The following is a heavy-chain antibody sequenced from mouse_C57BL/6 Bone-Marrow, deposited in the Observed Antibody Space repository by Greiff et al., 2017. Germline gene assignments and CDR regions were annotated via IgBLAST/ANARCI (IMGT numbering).Heavy chain of an antibody. D-gene: IGHD1-1*01. Sequence: VQLQQSGAELVRPGSSVKMSCKASGYTFTSYGINWVKQRPGQGLEWIGYIYIGNGYTAYNEKFKGKATLTSDTSSSTAYMQLSSLTSEDSAIYFCARDGSSLDYWGQGTTLTVSS. CDR3: ARDGSSLDY. CDR2: IYIGNGYT. V-gene: IGHV1-58*01. CDR1: GYTFTSYG. J-gene: IGHJ2*01.